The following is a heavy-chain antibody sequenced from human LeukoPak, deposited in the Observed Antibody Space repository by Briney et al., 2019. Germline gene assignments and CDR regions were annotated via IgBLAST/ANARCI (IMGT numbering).Heavy chain of an antibody. J-gene: IGHJ6*03. CDR1: GDSFSAYY. CDR2: IYSSGNT. V-gene: IGHV4-4*09. D-gene: IGHD2-8*01. CDR3: AIHTNVDISSFMDV. Sequence: SETLSLTCTVSGDSFSAYYWSWIQQPPGRGLAWIGYIYSSGNTNYNPSLKSRVTISVGTAKKQHSLKLTSVTAADTAVYYCAIHTNVDISSFMDVWGKGTTVTVSS.